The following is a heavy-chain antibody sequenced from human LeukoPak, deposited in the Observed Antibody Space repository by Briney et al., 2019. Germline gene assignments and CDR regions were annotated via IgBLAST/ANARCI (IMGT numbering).Heavy chain of an antibody. CDR2: IIPIFGTA. J-gene: IGHJ4*02. V-gene: IGHV1-69*13. CDR3: ARGYNWNDFDY. Sequence: SVKVSCKASGGTFSSYTINWVRQAPGQGLEWMGGIIPIFGTANYAQKFQGRVTITADESTSTAYMELSSLRSEDTAVYYCARGYNWNDFDYWGQGTLVTVSS. CDR1: GGTFSSYT. D-gene: IGHD1-1*01.